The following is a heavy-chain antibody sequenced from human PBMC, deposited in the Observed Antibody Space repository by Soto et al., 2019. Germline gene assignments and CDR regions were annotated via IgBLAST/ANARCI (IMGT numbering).Heavy chain of an antibody. Sequence: ASVKVSCKASGYTFTSYDINWVRQATGQGLEWMGWMNPNSGNTGYAQKFQGRVTMTRNTSISTAYMELSSLRSEDTAVCYCARGGSPALEWLSYYYYYYYMDVWRKGTTDTVSS. D-gene: IGHD3-3*01. V-gene: IGHV1-8*01. CDR3: ARGGSPALEWLSYYYYYYYMDV. CDR1: GYTFTSYD. J-gene: IGHJ6*03. CDR2: MNPNSGNT.